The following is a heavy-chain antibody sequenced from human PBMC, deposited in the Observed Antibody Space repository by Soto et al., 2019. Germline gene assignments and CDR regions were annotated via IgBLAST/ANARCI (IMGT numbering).Heavy chain of an antibody. V-gene: IGHV1-18*01. CDR2: IGAYNGHT. J-gene: IGHJ6*02. D-gene: IGHD3-22*01. CDR3: AREDYYDSSGDRPVRYYFGMDV. Sequence: ASVKVSCKASGYTFTNSGISWVRQAPGQGLEWMGWIGAYNGHTKYAQKLQGRVTMTTDTSTSTDYMELGSLKSDDTAVYYWAREDYYDSSGDRPVRYYFGMDVWGHGTTVTVSS. CDR1: GYTFTNSG.